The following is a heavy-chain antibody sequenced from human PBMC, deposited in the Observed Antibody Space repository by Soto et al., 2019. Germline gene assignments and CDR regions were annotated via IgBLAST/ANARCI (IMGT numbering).Heavy chain of an antibody. V-gene: IGHV3-21*01. CDR2: ISSSSSYI. Sequence: PGGSLRLSCAASGFTFSSYSMNWVRQAPGKGLEWVSSISSSSSYIYYADSVKGRSTISRDNAKNSLYLQMNSLRAEDTSVYYCARGNTRGSDYWGEGTLVTVSS. J-gene: IGHJ4*02. CDR3: ARGNTRGSDY. CDR1: GFTFSSYS. D-gene: IGHD3-10*01.